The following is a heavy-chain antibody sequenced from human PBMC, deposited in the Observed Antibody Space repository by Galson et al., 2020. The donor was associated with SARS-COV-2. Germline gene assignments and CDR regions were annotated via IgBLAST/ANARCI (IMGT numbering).Heavy chain of an antibody. V-gene: IGHV4-38-2*02. J-gene: IGHJ4*02. CDR1: GYSISSGYY. D-gene: IGHD3-10*01. CDR2: IYYSGNT. CDR3: ARIGISGDSYFDH. Sequence: ASETLSLTCSVSGYSISSGYYWGWIRQPPGKGLEWIANIYYSGNTYYNASLKSRVTISVDTSKNQFSLRLNSVTAADTAVYYCARIGISGDSYFDHWGQGTLVTVSS.